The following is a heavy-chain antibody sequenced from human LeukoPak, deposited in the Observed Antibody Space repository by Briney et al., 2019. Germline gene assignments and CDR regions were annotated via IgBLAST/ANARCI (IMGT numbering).Heavy chain of an antibody. D-gene: IGHD3-9*01. CDR2: INHSGST. J-gene: IGHJ6*03. Sequence: SETLSLTCAVYGGSFSGYYWSGIRQPPGKGLEWIGEINHSGSTNYNPSLKSRVTISVDTSKNQFSLKLSSVTAADTAVYYCARQFDPSGLDYYYYYMDVWGKGTTVTVSS. CDR1: GGSFSGYY. CDR3: ARQFDPSGLDYYYYYMDV. V-gene: IGHV4-34*01.